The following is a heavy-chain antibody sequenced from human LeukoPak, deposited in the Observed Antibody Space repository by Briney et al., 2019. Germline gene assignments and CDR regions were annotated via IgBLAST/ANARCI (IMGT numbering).Heavy chain of an antibody. J-gene: IGHJ4*02. CDR1: GFTFSSYA. D-gene: IGHD3-3*01. V-gene: IGHV3-30-3*01. CDR2: ISYDGSNK. CDR3: ARGKGIFGVVITSYFDY. Sequence: GRSLRLSCAASGFTFSSYAMHWVRQAPGKGLEWVAVISYDGSNKYYADSVKGRFTISRDNSKNTLYPQMNSLRAEDTAVYYCARGKGIFGVVITSYFDYWGQGTLVTVSS.